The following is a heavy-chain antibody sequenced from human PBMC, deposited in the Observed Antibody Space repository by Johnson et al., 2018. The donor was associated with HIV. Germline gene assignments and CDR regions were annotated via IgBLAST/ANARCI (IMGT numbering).Heavy chain of an antibody. CDR3: AKVAVATAAGGVGLNI. Sequence: QVQLVESGGGLVQPGGSLRLSCAASGFTFSSYGMHWVRQAPGKGLEWVAFIRYDGSNKYYADSVKGRFTISRDLSKNTLFLQMNSLRADDTAVYYCAKVAVATAAGGVGLNIWGPGTMVTVSS. J-gene: IGHJ3*02. D-gene: IGHD6-13*01. CDR2: IRYDGSNK. CDR1: GFTFSSYG. V-gene: IGHV3-30*02.